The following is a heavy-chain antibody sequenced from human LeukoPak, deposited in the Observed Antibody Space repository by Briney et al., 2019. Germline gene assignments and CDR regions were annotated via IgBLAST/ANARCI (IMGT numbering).Heavy chain of an antibody. Sequence: ASVKVSCKASGYTFTSYGISWVRQAPGQGLEWMGWISAYNGNTNYAQKLQGRVTMTTDTSTSTAYMELRSLRSDDTAVYYCAREPYDILTGYLGSRFDPWGQGTLVTVSP. CDR3: AREPYDILTGYLGSRFDP. V-gene: IGHV1-18*04. D-gene: IGHD3-9*01. J-gene: IGHJ5*02. CDR1: GYTFTSYG. CDR2: ISAYNGNT.